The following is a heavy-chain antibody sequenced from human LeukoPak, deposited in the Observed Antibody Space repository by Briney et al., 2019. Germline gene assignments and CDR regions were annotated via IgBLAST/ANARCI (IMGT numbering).Heavy chain of an antibody. V-gene: IGHV4-59*12. CDR1: GGSISSYY. J-gene: IGHJ6*03. CDR3: ASRLRYYYYMDV. CDR2: IYYSGST. D-gene: IGHD3-10*01. Sequence: SETLSLTCTVSGGSISSYYWSWIRQPPGKGLEWIGYIYYSGSTNYNPSLKSRVTISVDTSKNQFSLKLSSVTAADTAVYYCASRLRYYYYMDVWGKGTTVTVSS.